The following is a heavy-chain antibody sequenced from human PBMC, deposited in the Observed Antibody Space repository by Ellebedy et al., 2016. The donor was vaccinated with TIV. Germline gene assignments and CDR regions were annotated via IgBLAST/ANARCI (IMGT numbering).Heavy chain of an antibody. V-gene: IGHV1-24*01. D-gene: IGHD3-22*01. J-gene: IGHJ4*02. Sequence: AASVKVSCKVSGYTLTELSIHWVRQAPGKGLEWMGGFDPEDGETIYAQKFQGRVTMTEDTSTDTPYMELSRLRSDDTAVYYCARDVGYDSSGYHPYYFDYWGQGTLVTVSS. CDR2: FDPEDGET. CDR3: ARDVGYDSSGYHPYYFDY. CDR1: GYTLTELS.